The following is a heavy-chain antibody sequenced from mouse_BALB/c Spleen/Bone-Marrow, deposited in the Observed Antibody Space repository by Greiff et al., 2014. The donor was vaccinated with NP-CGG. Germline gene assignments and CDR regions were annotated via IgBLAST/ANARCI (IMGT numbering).Heavy chain of an antibody. V-gene: IGHV2-9*02. CDR3: ARDNYRGAWFAY. D-gene: IGHD2-14*01. Sequence: QVQLKQSGPGLVAPSQSLSITCTVSGFSLTSYGVHWVRQPPGKGLEWLGVIWAGGSTNYNSALVSRLSISKDNSKSQVFLKMNSLQTDDTAMYYCARDNYRGAWFAYWGQGTLVTVSA. J-gene: IGHJ3*01. CDR1: GFSLTSYG. CDR2: IWAGGST.